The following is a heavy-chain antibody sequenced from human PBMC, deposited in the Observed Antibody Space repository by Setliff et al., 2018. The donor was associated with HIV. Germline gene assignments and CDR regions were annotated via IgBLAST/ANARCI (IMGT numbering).Heavy chain of an antibody. CDR1: GYTFTSYG. V-gene: IGHV1-18*01. CDR3: ARSMNYDTSGWSFDGFDI. Sequence: ASVKVSCKASGYTFTSYGISWVRQAPGQGLEWMGWISAYNGNTNYAQKFQGRVTLTTDELMKTAYMELSSLRSEDTAVYYCARSMNYDTSGWSFDGFDIWGQGTMVTVSS. D-gene: IGHD3-22*01. CDR2: ISAYNGNT. J-gene: IGHJ3*02.